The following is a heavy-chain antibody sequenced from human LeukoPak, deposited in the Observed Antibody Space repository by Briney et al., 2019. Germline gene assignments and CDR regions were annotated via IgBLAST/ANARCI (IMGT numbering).Heavy chain of an antibody. V-gene: IGHV3-30*03. CDR3: ARKEMAPN. Sequence: GGSLRLSCAASGFTFSSYGMHWVRLAPGKGLEWVAVISYDGSNKYYADSVKGRFTISRDNSKNTLYLQINSLRAEDTAVYYCARKEMAPNWGQGTLVTVSS. CDR1: GFTFSSYG. CDR2: ISYDGSNK. D-gene: IGHD5-24*01. J-gene: IGHJ4*02.